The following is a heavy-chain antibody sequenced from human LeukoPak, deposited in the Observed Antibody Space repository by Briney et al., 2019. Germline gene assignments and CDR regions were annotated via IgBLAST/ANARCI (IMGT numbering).Heavy chain of an antibody. CDR1: GYTFTSYA. D-gene: IGHD3-10*01. CDR3: ARDNTMVRGVSPSDY. CDR2: INAGNGNT. J-gene: IGHJ4*02. Sequence: GASVKVSCKASGYTFTSYAMHWVRQAPGQRLEWMGWINAGNGNTKYSQKFQGRVTITRDTSASTAYMELSSLRSEDTAVYYCARDNTMVRGVSPSDYWGRGTLVTVSS. V-gene: IGHV1-3*01.